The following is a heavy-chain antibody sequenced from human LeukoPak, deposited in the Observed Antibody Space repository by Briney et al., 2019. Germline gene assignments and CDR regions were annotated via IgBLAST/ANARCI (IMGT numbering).Heavy chain of an antibody. D-gene: IGHD3-3*01. V-gene: IGHV4-30-4*01. J-gene: IGHJ6*03. CDR3: ARGLTYDPPSMDV. Sequence: SETLSLTCTVSGGSISSYYWSWIRQPPGKGLEWIGYIYYSGSTYYNPSLKSRVNISVDTSKNQFSLRLSSVTAADTAVYYCARGLTYDPPSMDVWGKGTTVTVSS. CDR1: GGSISSYY. CDR2: IYYSGST.